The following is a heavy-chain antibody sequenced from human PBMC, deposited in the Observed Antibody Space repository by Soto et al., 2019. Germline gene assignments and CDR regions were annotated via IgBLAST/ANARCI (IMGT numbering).Heavy chain of an antibody. CDR2: ISGSGGST. CDR1: GFTFSRYA. J-gene: IGHJ4*02. V-gene: IGHV3-23*01. D-gene: IGHD1-1*01. Sequence: EVQLLESGGGLVQPGGSLRLSCAASGFTFSRYAMSWVRQAPGKGLEWVSAISGSGGSTYYADSVKGRFTISRDNSNNTLYLQMNSLRAEDTAVYYCAKDHGRDDATHDFDYWGQGTLGTVSS. CDR3: AKDHGRDDATHDFDY.